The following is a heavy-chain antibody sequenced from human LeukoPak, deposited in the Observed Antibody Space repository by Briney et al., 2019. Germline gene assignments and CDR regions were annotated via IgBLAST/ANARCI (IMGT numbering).Heavy chain of an antibody. CDR2: INPNSGGT. J-gene: IGHJ5*02. Sequence: ASVKVSCKASGYTFTGYYMRWVRQAPGQGLEWMGWINPNSGGTNYAQKFQGRVTMTRDTSISTAYMELSRLRSDDTAVYYCAREKRDYYDSSGMNWFDPWGQGTLVTVSS. D-gene: IGHD3-22*01. V-gene: IGHV1-2*02. CDR3: AREKRDYYDSSGMNWFDP. CDR1: GYTFTGYY.